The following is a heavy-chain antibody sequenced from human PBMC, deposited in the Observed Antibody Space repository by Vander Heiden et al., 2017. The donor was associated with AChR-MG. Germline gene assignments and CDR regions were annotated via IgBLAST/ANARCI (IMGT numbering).Heavy chain of an antibody. CDR2: IVVGSGNT. D-gene: IGHD3-3*01. J-gene: IGHJ6*02. V-gene: IGHV1-58*01. Sequence: QMQLVQSGPELKKPWTSVKVSCKASGFTFTSAAGRWVRQARGQRLEWIGWIVVGSGNTNYAQKFQERVTITRDMSTSTAYMELSSLRSEDTAVYYCAAEKSGSETYYYGMDVWGQGTTVTVSS. CDR3: AAEKSGSETYYYGMDV. CDR1: GFTFTSAA.